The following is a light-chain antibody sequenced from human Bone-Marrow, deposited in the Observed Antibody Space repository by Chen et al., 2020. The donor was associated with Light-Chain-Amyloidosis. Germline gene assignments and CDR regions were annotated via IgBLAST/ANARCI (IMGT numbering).Light chain of an antibody. Sequence: NFMLTHPHSVSESPGKTVIISCTRSSGSIATNYVQWYQQRPRSSPTTVIYEDDQRPSGVPDRLACSIDTSANAAFITISGRKTEDESDYSCLSYQGSSQGVFGGGTKLTVL. CDR3: LSYQGSSQGV. CDR2: EDD. V-gene: IGLV6-57*01. J-gene: IGLJ3*02. CDR1: SGSIATNY.